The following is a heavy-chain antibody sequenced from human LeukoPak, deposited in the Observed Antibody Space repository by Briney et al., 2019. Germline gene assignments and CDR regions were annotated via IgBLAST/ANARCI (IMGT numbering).Heavy chain of an antibody. J-gene: IGHJ4*02. CDR1: GFTFSSYW. D-gene: IGHD2-2*01. CDR2: INSDGSST. CDR3: ARAVPAARGALGY. Sequence: GGSLRLSCAASGFTFSSYWMHWVRHAPGKGLVWVSRINSDGSSTSYADSVKGRFTISRDNAKNTPYLQMNSLRAEDTAVYYCARAVPAARGALGYWGQGTLVTVSS. V-gene: IGHV3-74*01.